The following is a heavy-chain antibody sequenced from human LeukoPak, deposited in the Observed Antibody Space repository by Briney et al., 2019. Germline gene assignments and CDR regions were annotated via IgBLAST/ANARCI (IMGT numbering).Heavy chain of an antibody. CDR3: ARRILAYNWFDP. CDR1: GGTFSSYA. J-gene: IGHJ5*02. D-gene: IGHD2-15*01. CDR2: IIPIFGTA. Sequence: SVKVSCKASGGTFSSYAISWVRQAPGQGLEWMGGIIPIFGTANYAQKFQGRVTITADESTSTGYMELSSLRSEDTAMYYCARRILAYNWFDPWGQGTLVTVSS. V-gene: IGHV1-69*01.